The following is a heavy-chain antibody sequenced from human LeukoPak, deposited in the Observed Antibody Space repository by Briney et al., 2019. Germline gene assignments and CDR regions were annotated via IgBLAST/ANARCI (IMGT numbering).Heavy chain of an antibody. D-gene: IGHD4-23*01. Sequence: GGSLRLSCAASGFTFSSHRMNWVRQAPGKGLEWVSYISSSGSTIYYADSVKGRFTISRDNAKNSLYLQMNSLRAEDTAVYYCARADEYGGNPIDYWGQGTLVTVSS. V-gene: IGHV3-48*04. CDR1: GFTFSSHR. CDR2: ISSSGSTI. J-gene: IGHJ4*02. CDR3: ARADEYGGNPIDY.